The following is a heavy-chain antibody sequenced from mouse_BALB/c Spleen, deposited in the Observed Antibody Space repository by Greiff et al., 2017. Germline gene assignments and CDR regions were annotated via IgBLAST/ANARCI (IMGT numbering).Heavy chain of an antibody. D-gene: IGHD3-3*01. V-gene: IGHV5-6-4*01. J-gene: IGHJ3*01. CDR2: ISSGGSYT. Sequence: EVMLVESGGGLVKPGGSLKLSCAASGFTFSSYTMSWVRQTPEKRLEWVATISSGGSYTYYPDSVKGRFTISRDNAKNTLYLQMSSLKSEDTAMYYCTREGPAWFAYWGQGTLVTVSA. CDR1: GFTFSSYT. CDR3: TREGPAWFAY.